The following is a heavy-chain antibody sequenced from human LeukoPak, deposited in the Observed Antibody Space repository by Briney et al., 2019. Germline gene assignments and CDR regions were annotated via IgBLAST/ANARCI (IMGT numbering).Heavy chain of an antibody. D-gene: IGHD3-22*01. V-gene: IGHV4-4*07. J-gene: IGHJ4*02. CDR1: GGSISSYY. CDR3: AREGVSSGFFDY. Sequence: SETLSLTCTVSGGSISSYYWSWIRQPAGKGLEWIGRIYTSGSTNYNPSLKSRVTISVDTSKNQFSLKLSSVTAADTAVYYCAREGVSSGFFDYWGQGTLVTVSS. CDR2: IYTSGST.